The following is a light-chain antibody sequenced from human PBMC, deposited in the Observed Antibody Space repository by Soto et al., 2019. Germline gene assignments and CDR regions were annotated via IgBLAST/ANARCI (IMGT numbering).Light chain of an antibody. CDR1: QSVGSN. CDR3: QQYNNWPPDRT. CDR2: GAS. V-gene: IGKV3-15*01. Sequence: EIVMTQSPATLSVSPGERATLSCRASQSVGSNLAWYQQKPGQAPRLLIYGASTRATGIPARFSGSGASTAVTHTISSLQSEDFAIYVFQQYNNWPPDRTFGQGTKVEIK. J-gene: IGKJ1*01.